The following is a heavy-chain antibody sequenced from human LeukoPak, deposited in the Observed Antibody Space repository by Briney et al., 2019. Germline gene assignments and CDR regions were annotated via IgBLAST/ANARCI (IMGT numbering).Heavy chain of an antibody. D-gene: IGHD3-3*01. J-gene: IGHJ4*02. CDR2: IYTSGST. Sequence: SETLSLTCTVSGGSISSYYWSWIRQPAGKGLEWIGRIYTSGSTNYNPSLKSRVTMSVDTSKNQFSLNLSSVTAADTAVYYCARRNGYYDFWSGYYTGPPKDYWGQGTLVTVSS. CDR3: ARRNGYYDFWSGYYTGPPKDY. V-gene: IGHV4-4*07. CDR1: GGSISSYY.